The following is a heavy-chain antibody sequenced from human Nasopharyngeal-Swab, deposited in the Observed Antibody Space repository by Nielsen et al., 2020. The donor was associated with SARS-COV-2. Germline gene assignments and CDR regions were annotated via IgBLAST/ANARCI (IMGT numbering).Heavy chain of an antibody. CDR1: GDSVSSHSAG. CDR2: TLYRSKWYN. CDR3: ARGRDFSFDS. J-gene: IGHJ4*02. Sequence: LSLTCTISGDSVSSHSAGWNWIRQSPSRGLEWLGRTLYRSKWYNDYAESVKSRIAVNPDTSKNQFSLQLNSVTPEDTAVYYCARGRDFSFDSWGQGTLVTASS. D-gene: IGHD3-3*01. V-gene: IGHV6-1*01.